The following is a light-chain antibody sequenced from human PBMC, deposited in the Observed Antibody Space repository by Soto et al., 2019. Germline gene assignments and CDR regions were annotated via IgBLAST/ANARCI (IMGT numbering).Light chain of an antibody. J-gene: IGKJ1*01. CDR1: QSLLHSNGYNY. CDR3: MQSQQTPPT. CDR2: LGS. V-gene: IGKV2-28*01. Sequence: DMVMTQSPLSLPVTPGEPASISCRSSQSLLHSNGYNYLDWYLQKPGQSPQLLIYLGSNRASGVPDRFSGSGSGTDFTLKISRVEAEDVGVYYCMQSQQTPPTFGQGTKVQIK.